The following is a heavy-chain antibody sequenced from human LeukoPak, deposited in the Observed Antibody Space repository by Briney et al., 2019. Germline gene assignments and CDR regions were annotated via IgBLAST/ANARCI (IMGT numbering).Heavy chain of an antibody. CDR1: GYTFTSYG. J-gene: IGHJ5*02. Sequence: ASVKVSCKASGYTFTSYGISWVRQAPGQGLEWMGWISAYNGNTNYAQKLQGRVTMTTDTSTSTAYMELRSLRSDDTAVYYCARETQWLRFGPLAYKNRFDPWGQGTLVTVSS. CDR3: ARETQWLRFGPLAYKNRFDP. CDR2: ISAYNGNT. D-gene: IGHD5-12*01. V-gene: IGHV1-18*01.